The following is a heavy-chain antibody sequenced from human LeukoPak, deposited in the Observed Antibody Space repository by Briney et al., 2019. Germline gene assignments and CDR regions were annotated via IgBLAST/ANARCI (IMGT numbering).Heavy chain of an antibody. CDR2: FDPEDGET. V-gene: IGHV1-24*01. J-gene: IGHJ6*02. CDR1: GYTLTELS. Sequence: ASVKVSCKVSGYTLTELSMHWVRQAPGKGLEWMGGFDPEDGETIYAQKFQGRVTITEDTSTDTAYMELSSLRSEDTAVYYCATDRHTRCSSSWYYYYGMDVWGQGTTVTVSS. D-gene: IGHD6-13*01. CDR3: ATDRHTRCSSSWYYYYGMDV.